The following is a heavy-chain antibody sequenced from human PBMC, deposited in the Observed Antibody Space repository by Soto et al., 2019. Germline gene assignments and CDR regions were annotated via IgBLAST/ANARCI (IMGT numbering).Heavy chain of an antibody. V-gene: IGHV3-30-3*01. J-gene: IGHJ4*02. CDR1: GLTFSTYA. CDR2: ISNDGSNK. D-gene: IGHD6-19*01. Sequence: QVQLVESGGGVVQPGRSLRLSCAASGLTFSTYAMHWVRQAPGKGLEWVAVISNDGSNKYHADSVKGRITISRDNSKNTLYLQMNSLRAEDTAVYYCARGMAGSGWFFDYWGQGTLVTVSS. CDR3: ARGMAGSGWFFDY.